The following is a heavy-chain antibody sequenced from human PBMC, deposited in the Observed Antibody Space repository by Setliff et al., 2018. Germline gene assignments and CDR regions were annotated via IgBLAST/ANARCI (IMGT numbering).Heavy chain of an antibody. Sequence: ASETLSLTCTVSGGSISSGSYYWSWIRQPAGKGLEWIGRIYTSGSTNYNPSLKSRVTISVDTSKNQFSLNLSSVTAADTAVYYCARFSSSSGSYWYFDLWGRGTLVTVSS. CDR3: ARFSSSSGSYWYFDL. CDR1: GGSISSGSYY. V-gene: IGHV4-61*02. CDR2: IYTSGST. D-gene: IGHD6-6*01. J-gene: IGHJ2*01.